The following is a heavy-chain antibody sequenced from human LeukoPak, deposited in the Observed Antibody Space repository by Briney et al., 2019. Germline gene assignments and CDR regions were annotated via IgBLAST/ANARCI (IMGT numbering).Heavy chain of an antibody. Sequence: AASVKVSCKASGYTFTSYDFNWLRQATGQGPEWMGWMNPNSGATGYAQKFQGRVTMTRSASINTAYMELSRLRSEDTAVYYCARGVYDYVWGSYRSYYFDYWGQGTLVTVSS. CDR3: ARGVYDYVWGSYRSYYFDY. CDR2: MNPNSGAT. V-gene: IGHV1-8*01. J-gene: IGHJ4*02. D-gene: IGHD3-16*02. CDR1: GYTFTSYD.